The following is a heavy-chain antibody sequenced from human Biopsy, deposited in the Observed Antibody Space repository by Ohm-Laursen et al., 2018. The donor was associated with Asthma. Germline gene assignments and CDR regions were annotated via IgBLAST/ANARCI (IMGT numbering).Heavy chain of an antibody. J-gene: IGHJ6*02. Sequence: ASVKVSCKPSGCTFNSAGITWERQAPGQGLEWMGWISVYNGNTKVAQKLQDRVTMITDTSTSTAYMELRSLRSDDTAVYFCARAVDYSHYYGIDVWGQGTTVTVS. CDR2: ISVYNGNT. V-gene: IGHV1-18*01. CDR3: ARAVDYSHYYGIDV. D-gene: IGHD3-10*01. CDR1: GCTFNSAG.